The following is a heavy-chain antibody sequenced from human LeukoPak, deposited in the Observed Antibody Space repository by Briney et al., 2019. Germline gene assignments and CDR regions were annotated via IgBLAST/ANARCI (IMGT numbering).Heavy chain of an antibody. Sequence: GESLKISCKGSGDSFTSYWIGWVCQMPGKGLEWMGIIYPGDSDTRYSPSFQGQVTISADKSISTAYLQWSSLKASDTAMYYCARLGGYGGYPYYFDYWGQGTLVTVSS. D-gene: IGHD5-12*01. V-gene: IGHV5-51*01. CDR3: ARLGGYGGYPYYFDY. CDR2: IYPGDSDT. CDR1: GDSFTSYW. J-gene: IGHJ4*02.